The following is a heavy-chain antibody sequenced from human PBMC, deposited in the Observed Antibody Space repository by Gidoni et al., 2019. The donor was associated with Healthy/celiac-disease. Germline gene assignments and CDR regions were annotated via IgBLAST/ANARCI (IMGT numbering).Heavy chain of an antibody. CDR3: ARDEGKNAFDI. V-gene: IGHV4-59*01. CDR2: IYYSGST. J-gene: IGHJ3*02. Sequence: QVQLQESGPGLVKPSETLSLTCPVPGGSIRSYYWSWIRQPPGKGREWIGYIYYSGSTNYNPSLKSRVTISVDTSKNQFSLKLSSVTAADTAVYYCARDEGKNAFDIWGQGTMVTVSS. CDR1: GGSIRSYY. D-gene: IGHD3-10*01.